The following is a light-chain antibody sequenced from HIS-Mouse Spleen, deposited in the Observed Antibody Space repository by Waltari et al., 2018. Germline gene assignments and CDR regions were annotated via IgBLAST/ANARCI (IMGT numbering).Light chain of an antibody. Sequence: QSALTPPASVAGSPGQSITISCTRTSSDVGSYDLVAWYQQHPGKAPKLMIDEGSKRPSGVSNRFSGSKSGNTASLTISGLQAEDEADYYCCSYAGSSTWVFGGGTKLTVL. CDR2: EGS. CDR3: CSYAGSSTWV. CDR1: SSDVGSYDL. J-gene: IGLJ3*02. V-gene: IGLV2-23*01.